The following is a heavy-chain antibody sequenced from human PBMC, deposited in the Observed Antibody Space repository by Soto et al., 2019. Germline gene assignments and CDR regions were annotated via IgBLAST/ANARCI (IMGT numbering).Heavy chain of an antibody. CDR1: GGSISSGDYY. J-gene: IGHJ4*02. CDR2: IYYSGST. D-gene: IGHD6-13*01. V-gene: IGHV4-30-4*01. CDR3: ASRHSSPYFDY. Sequence: PSETLSLTCTVSGGSISSGDYYWSWIRQPPGKGLEWIGSIYYSGSTYYNPSLKSRVTISVDTSKSQFSLKLNSVTAADTAVYYCASRHSSPYFDYWGQGTLVTVSS.